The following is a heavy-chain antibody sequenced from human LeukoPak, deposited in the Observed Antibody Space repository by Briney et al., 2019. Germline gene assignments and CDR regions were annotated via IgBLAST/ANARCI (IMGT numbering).Heavy chain of an antibody. CDR1: GGSISSGDYY. V-gene: IGHV4-30-4*01. CDR2: IYYSGST. CDR3: ARRLRGGVVVVAATRIAFDI. Sequence: SETLSLTCTVSGGSISSGDYYWSWIRQPPGKGLEWIGYIYYSGSTYYNPSLKSRVTISVDTSKNQFSLKLSSVTAADTAVYYCARRLRGGVVVVAATRIAFDIWGQGTMVTVSS. D-gene: IGHD2-15*01. J-gene: IGHJ3*02.